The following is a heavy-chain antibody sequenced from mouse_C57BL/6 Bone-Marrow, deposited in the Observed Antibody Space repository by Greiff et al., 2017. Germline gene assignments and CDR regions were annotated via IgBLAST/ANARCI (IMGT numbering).Heavy chain of an antibody. J-gene: IGHJ1*03. Sequence: EVKLMESGGDLVKPGGSLKLSCAASGFTFSSYGMSWVRQTPDKRLEWVATISSGGSYTYYPDSVKGRFTISRDNAKNTLYLQMSSLKSEDTAMYYCARHARLGWGYFDVWGTGTTVTVSS. CDR3: ARHARLGWGYFDV. V-gene: IGHV5-6*01. CDR1: GFTFSSYG. D-gene: IGHD3-2*02. CDR2: ISSGGSYT.